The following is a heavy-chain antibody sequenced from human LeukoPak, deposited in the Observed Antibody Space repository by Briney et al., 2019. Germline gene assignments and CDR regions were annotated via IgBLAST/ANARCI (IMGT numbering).Heavy chain of an antibody. CDR3: ARHGGFFQDY. CDR1: GESSSNYY. V-gene: IGHV4-34*01. D-gene: IGHD3-16*01. J-gene: IGHJ4*02. CDR2: IQQSGHT. Sequence: SETLSLTCAVYGESSSNYYWSWIRQTPGQGLEWIGQIQQSGHTVYNPSLESRVTISIDTSKQQFSLNLISVTAADTAVYFCARHGGFFQDYWGQGTLVTVSS.